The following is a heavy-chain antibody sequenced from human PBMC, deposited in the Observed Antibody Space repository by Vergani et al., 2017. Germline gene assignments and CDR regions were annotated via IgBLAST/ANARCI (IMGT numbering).Heavy chain of an antibody. CDR3: ARGRQLVPNDY. CDR2: ISAYNNNT. D-gene: IGHD6-13*01. J-gene: IGHJ4*02. V-gene: IGHV1-18*01. CDR1: GGTFSSYA. Sequence: QVQLVQSGAEVKKPGSSVKVSCKASGGTFSSYAISWVRQAPGQGLEWMGWISAYNNNTNYVQKLQGRVTMTTDTSTSTAYMELRSLRSDDTAVFYCARGRQLVPNDYWGQGTLVTVSS.